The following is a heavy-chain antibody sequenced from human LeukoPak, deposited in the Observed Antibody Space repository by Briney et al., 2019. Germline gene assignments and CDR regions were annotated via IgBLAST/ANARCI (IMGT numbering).Heavy chain of an antibody. CDR1: GFTFSSYG. CDR3: ARDRRYSSGWYADGDY. V-gene: IGHV3-30*03. Sequence: GGSLRLSCAASGFTFSSYGMHWVRQAPGKGLEWVAVISYDGSNKYYADSVKGRFTISRDNSKNTLYLQMNSLRAEDTAVYYCARDRRYSSGWYADGDYWGQGTLVTVSS. D-gene: IGHD6-19*01. J-gene: IGHJ4*02. CDR2: ISYDGSNK.